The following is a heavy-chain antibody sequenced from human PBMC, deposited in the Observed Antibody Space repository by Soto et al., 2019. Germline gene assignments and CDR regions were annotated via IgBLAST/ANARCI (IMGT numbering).Heavy chain of an antibody. V-gene: IGHV1-69*02. CDR3: ARVFCSGGSCYSDYYYGMDV. CDR1: GGTFSSYT. CDR2: IIPILGIA. Sequence: SVKVSCKASGGTFSSYTISWVRQAPGQGLEWMGRIIPILGIANYAQKFQGRVTITADKSTSTAYMELSSLRSEDTAVYYCARVFCSGGSCYSDYYYGMDVWG. D-gene: IGHD2-15*01. J-gene: IGHJ6*02.